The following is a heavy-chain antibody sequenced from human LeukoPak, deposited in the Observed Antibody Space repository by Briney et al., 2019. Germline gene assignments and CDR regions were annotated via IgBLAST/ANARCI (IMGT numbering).Heavy chain of an antibody. CDR1: GFTFSSYG. J-gene: IGHJ6*03. Sequence: GGSLRLFCVASGFTFSSYGMSWVRQAPGKGLEWVSAISGSGGSTYYADSVKGRFTISKDNSKNTLYLQMNSLRAEDTAVYYCAKDLNLMDVWGKGTTVTISS. CDR3: AKDLNLMDV. V-gene: IGHV3-23*01. CDR2: ISGSGGST.